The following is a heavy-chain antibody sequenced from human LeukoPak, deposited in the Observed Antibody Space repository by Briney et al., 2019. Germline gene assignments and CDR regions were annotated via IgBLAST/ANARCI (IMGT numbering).Heavy chain of an antibody. CDR3: ARIERRYCSGGSCRRGSFDY. CDR1: GGSFSGYY. Sequence: SETLSLTCAVYGGSFSGYYWSWIRQPPGKGLEWIGEINHSGSTNYNPSLKSRVTISVDTSKNQFSLKLSSVTAAGTAVYYCARIERRYCSGGSCRRGSFDYWGQGTLVTVSS. V-gene: IGHV4-34*01. CDR2: INHSGST. J-gene: IGHJ4*02. D-gene: IGHD2-15*01.